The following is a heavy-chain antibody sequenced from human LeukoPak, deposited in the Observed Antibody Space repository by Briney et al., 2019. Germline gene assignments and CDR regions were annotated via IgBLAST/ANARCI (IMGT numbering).Heavy chain of an antibody. D-gene: IGHD1-26*01. CDR3: VREWDHTRMTFDI. Sequence: ASVKASCKASGYTFINYAISWVRQAPGQGLEWMGWIGTYIGNTKYAQEFQGRVTMTTDTSTSTGYMELRNLRSDDTAVYFCVREWDHTRMTFDIWGQGTMVTASS. CDR2: IGTYIGNT. CDR1: GYTFINYA. V-gene: IGHV1-18*01. J-gene: IGHJ3*02.